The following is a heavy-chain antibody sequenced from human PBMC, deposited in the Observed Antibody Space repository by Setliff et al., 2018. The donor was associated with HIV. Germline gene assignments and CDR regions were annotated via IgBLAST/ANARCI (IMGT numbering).Heavy chain of an antibody. D-gene: IGHD3-22*01. CDR3: AREKGYDSSGYVDY. CDR1: GFTVSSNF. Sequence: GGSLRLSCAASGFTVSSNFMSWVRQAPGKGLEWVSIIYSGGNTYYADSVKGRFTISRDNSKNMLYLQMNSLRAEDTALYYCAREKGYDSSGYVDYWGQGTLVTVSS. J-gene: IGHJ4*02. CDR2: IYSGGNT. V-gene: IGHV3-53*01.